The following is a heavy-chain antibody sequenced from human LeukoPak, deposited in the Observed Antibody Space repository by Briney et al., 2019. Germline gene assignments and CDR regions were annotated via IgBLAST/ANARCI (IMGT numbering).Heavy chain of an antibody. CDR1: GGTFSSYA. D-gene: IGHD3-22*01. Sequence: SVKVSCKASGGTFSSYAISWVRQAPRQGLEWMGRIIPILGIANYAQKFQGRVTITADKSTSTAYMELSSLRSEDTAVYYCARDRPSYYYDSSGYTHWGQGTLVTVSS. CDR2: IIPILGIA. V-gene: IGHV1-69*04. J-gene: IGHJ4*02. CDR3: ARDRPSYYYDSSGYTH.